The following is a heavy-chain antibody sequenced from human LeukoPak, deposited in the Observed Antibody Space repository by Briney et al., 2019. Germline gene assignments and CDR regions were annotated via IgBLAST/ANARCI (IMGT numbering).Heavy chain of an antibody. V-gene: IGHV1-24*01. D-gene: IGHD1-26*01. Sequence: ASVKVSCKVSGYTLTELSMHWVRQAPGKGLEWMGGFDPEDGETIYAQKFQGRVTMTEDTSTDTAYMELSSLRSEDTAAYYCATGGIKWVGATTEAFDIWGQGTMVTVSS. J-gene: IGHJ3*02. CDR2: FDPEDGET. CDR3: ATGGIKWVGATTEAFDI. CDR1: GYTLTELS.